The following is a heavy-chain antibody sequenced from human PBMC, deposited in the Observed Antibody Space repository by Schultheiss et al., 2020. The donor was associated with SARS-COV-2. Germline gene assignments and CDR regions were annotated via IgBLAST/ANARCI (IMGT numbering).Heavy chain of an antibody. CDR1: GFIFDAHG. D-gene: IGHD3/OR15-3a*01. V-gene: IGHV3-74*01. CDR3: ARDGLNAFDI. Sequence: GGSLRLSCEASGFIFDAHGMTWVRQVPGKGLEWVSRINSDGSSTSYADSVKGRFTISRDNAKNMVYLQMNSLRAEDSAVYYCARDGLNAFDIWGQGTMVTVSS. J-gene: IGHJ3*02. CDR2: INSDGSST.